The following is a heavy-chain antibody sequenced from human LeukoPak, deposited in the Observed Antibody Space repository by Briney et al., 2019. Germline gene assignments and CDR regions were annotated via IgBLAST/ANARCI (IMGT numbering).Heavy chain of an antibody. D-gene: IGHD6-13*01. J-gene: IGHJ2*01. CDR3: ARHGVAAAVDAWYFDL. Sequence: KPSETLSLTCAVFGGSFSGYCWNWIRQPPGKGLEWIAEINHDRTTKYNPSLKSRVTISVDTSRNQFSLKLSSVTAADTAVYYCARHGVAAAVDAWYFDLWGRGTLVTVSS. V-gene: IGHV4-34*01. CDR1: GGSFSGYC. CDR2: INHDRTT.